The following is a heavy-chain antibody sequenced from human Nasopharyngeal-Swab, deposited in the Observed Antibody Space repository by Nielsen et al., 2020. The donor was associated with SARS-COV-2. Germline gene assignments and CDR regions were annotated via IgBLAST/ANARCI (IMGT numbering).Heavy chain of an antibody. Sequence: WIRQPPGKRLEWVSTVSGTANRTSYADSVKGRFTISRDNSKNTLYLQMNSLRAEDTALYYCAKDGTPDYDFWSTYYRDSYNYYMDVWGKGTTVTVSS. CDR3: AKDGTPDYDFWSTYYRDSYNYYMDV. D-gene: IGHD3-3*01. V-gene: IGHV3-23*01. CDR2: VSGTANRT. J-gene: IGHJ6*03.